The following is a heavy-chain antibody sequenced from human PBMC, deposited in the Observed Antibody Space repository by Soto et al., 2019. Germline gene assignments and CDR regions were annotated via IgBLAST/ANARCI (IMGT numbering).Heavy chain of an antibody. CDR2: IFHSGST. CDR1: GFTFSSYAM. J-gene: IGHJ3*01. D-gene: IGHD3-16*01. CDR3: ARLWGSPPGP. Sequence: VHLLESGGGLVQPGGSLRLSCAASGFTFSSYAMSWVRQAPGKGLEWIGEIFHSGSTNYNPSLKSRVTVSVDKSKNQFSLKLSSVTAADTAVYYCARLWGSPPGPWGQGTMVIVSS. V-gene: IGHV4-4*02.